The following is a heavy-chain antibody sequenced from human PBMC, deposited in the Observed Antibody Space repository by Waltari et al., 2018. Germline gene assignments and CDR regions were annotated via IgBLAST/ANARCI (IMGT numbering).Heavy chain of an antibody. V-gene: IGHV1-69-2*01. D-gene: IGHD3-3*02. J-gene: IGHJ3*02. CDR2: VDHDDGQT. Sequence: EVRLLQSGAEVKKPGPTFKISCRLSGYPLRDYYIHWIQQAPGKGLQWMGLVDHDDGQTIYAEALQGRISMTADSSRKTVYMELTSLTSDDSAVYYCATGLGDSISASRPFEIWGQGTVITVSS. CDR1: GYPLRDYY. CDR3: ATGLGDSISASRPFEI.